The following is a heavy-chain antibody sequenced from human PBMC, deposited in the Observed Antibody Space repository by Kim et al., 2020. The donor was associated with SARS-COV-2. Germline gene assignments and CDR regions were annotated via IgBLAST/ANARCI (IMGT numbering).Heavy chain of an antibody. V-gene: IGHV1-18*01. J-gene: IGHJ6*02. CDR3: ARFWDGVVVAATSLTHYYYYGMDV. Sequence: ASVKVSCKASGYTFTSYGISWVRQAPGQGLEWMGWISAYNGNTNYAQKLQGRVTMTTDTSTSTAYMELRSLRSDDTAVYYCARFWDGVVVAATSLTHYYYYGMDVLGHGATVTLSS. CDR2: ISAYNGNT. CDR1: GYTFTSYG. D-gene: IGHD2-15*01.